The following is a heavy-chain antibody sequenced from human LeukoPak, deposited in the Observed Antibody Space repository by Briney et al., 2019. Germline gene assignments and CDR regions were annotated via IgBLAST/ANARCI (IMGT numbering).Heavy chain of an antibody. CDR2: IRTKTKNYAT. CDR3: TILGATNAFDI. Sequence: GGSLRLSCAASGFTFSGSFMHWVRQASGKGLEWVGCIRTKTKNYATAYGASVKGRFTISRDDSKNTAYLQMNSLKTEDTAVYYCTILGATNAFDIWGQGTMVTVSS. D-gene: IGHD1-26*01. CDR1: GFTFSGSF. J-gene: IGHJ3*02. V-gene: IGHV3-73*01.